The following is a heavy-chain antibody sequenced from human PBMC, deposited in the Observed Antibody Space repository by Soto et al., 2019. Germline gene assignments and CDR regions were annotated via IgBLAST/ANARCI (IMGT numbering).Heavy chain of an antibody. CDR2: SIPIIGTA. CDR3: ARDQDYDSSGYYFPGY. J-gene: IGHJ4*02. V-gene: IGHV1-69*13. Sequence: SLKLSCKAAGYTFTIYDISLVKQPPGQELEWMGGSIPIIGTANYAQKFQGRVTINADESMSTDYIELSRLRHEDTAVYYCARDQDYDSSGYYFPGYWGQGTLVTV. CDR1: GYTFTIYD. D-gene: IGHD3-22*01.